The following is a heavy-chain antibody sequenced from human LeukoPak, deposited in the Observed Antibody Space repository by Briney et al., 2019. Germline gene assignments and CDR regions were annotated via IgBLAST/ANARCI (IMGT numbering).Heavy chain of an antibody. V-gene: IGHV3-23*01. CDR2: ISGSGGST. Sequence: GGSLRLSCAASGFTFSNYAMSWVRQAPGKGLEWVSAISGSGGSTYYADSVKGRFTISRDNSKNTLYLQMNSLRAEDTAVYYCAKEYYYDSTQNNYFDYWGQGTLVTVSS. CDR1: GFTFSNYA. D-gene: IGHD3-22*01. J-gene: IGHJ4*02. CDR3: AKEYYYDSTQNNYFDY.